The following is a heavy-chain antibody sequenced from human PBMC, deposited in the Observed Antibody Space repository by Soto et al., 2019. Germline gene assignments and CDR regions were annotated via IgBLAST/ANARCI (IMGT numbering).Heavy chain of an antibody. D-gene: IGHD2-15*01. CDR2: FIPIFGTA. Sequence: QVQLVQSGAEVKKPGSSVKVSCKASGGTFSSYAISWVRQAPGQGLEWMGGFIPIFGTANYAQKFQGRVTITADESTSTAYMELSSLRSEDTAVYYCAREDIVVVVAATGWYGMDVWGQGTTVTVSS. J-gene: IGHJ6*02. V-gene: IGHV1-69*01. CDR1: GGTFSSYA. CDR3: AREDIVVVVAATGWYGMDV.